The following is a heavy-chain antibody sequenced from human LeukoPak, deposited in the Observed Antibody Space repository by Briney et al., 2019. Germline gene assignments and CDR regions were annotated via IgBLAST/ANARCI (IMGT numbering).Heavy chain of an antibody. CDR3: ARDFYYDFWSGSFDY. Sequence: ASVKVSCKASGYTFTSYYMHWVRQAPGQGLEWMGIINPSGGSTSYAQKFQGRVTMTRDTSTSTVYMELSSLRSEDTAVYYCARDFYYDFWSGSFDYWGRGTLVTVSS. CDR1: GYTFTSYY. CDR2: INPSGGST. D-gene: IGHD3-3*01. J-gene: IGHJ4*02. V-gene: IGHV1-46*01.